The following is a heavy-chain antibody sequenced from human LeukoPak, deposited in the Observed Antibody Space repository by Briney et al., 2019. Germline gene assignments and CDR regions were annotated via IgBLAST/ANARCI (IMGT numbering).Heavy chain of an antibody. CDR3: ARVGSSSWTIDY. J-gene: IGHJ4*02. Sequence: ASEKVSCKASGYTFTGYYMHWVRQAPGQGLEWMGWINPNSGGTNYAQKFQGWVTMTRDTSISTAYMELSRLRSDDTAVYYCARVGSSSWTIDYWGQGTLVTVSS. D-gene: IGHD6-13*01. V-gene: IGHV1-2*04. CDR2: INPNSGGT. CDR1: GYTFTGYY.